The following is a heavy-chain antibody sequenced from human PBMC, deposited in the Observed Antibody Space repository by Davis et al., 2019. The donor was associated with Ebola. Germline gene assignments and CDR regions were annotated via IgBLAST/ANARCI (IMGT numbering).Heavy chain of an antibody. J-gene: IGHJ6*03. CDR1: GHTLAEVS. D-gene: IGHD1-7*01. Sequence: ASVKVSCKVSGHTLAEVSIQWVRQATGQGLEWMGWLNPDSGNTGYAQKFQGRVTITRNTSIGTAYMELSSLRSEDTAVYYCARGRDNWNYADMDVWGKGTTVTVSS. CDR3: ARGRDNWNYADMDV. CDR2: LNPDSGNT. V-gene: IGHV1-8*03.